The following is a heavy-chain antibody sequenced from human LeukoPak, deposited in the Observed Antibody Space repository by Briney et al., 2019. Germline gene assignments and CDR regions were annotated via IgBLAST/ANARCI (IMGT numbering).Heavy chain of an antibody. CDR2: IRYDGSDK. CDR1: GFTFGSYS. V-gene: IGHV3-33*08. CDR3: ARDYGGSSPFDY. J-gene: IGHJ4*02. Sequence: GGSLRLSCAASGFTFGSYSMNWVRQAPGKGLEWVAFIRYDGSDKYYADSVKGRFAISRDNSKNTVYLQMNSLRAEDTAVYYCARDYGGSSPFDYWGQGTLVTVSS. D-gene: IGHD4-23*01.